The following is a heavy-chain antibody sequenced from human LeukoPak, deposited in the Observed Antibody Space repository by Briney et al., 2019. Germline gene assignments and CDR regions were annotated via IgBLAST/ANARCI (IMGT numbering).Heavy chain of an antibody. J-gene: IGHJ5*02. D-gene: IGHD1-7*01. CDR1: HFTPNSHA. CDR2: IRGSGART. Sequence: CLRLSCKPSHFTPNSHAMRWVRQAPGRGLEWVSSIRGSGARTYYADTVKGRFTISKDKSKNTVYLQMESLRAEDTALYYCAKSCFSTSGTRCSSEDLNWFAAWGQGALVTVSS. CDR3: AKSCFSTSGTRCSSEDLNWFAA. V-gene: IGHV3-23*01.